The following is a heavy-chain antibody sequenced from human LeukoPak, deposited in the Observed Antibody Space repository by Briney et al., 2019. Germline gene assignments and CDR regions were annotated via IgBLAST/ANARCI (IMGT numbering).Heavy chain of an antibody. D-gene: IGHD1-26*01. J-gene: IGHJ4*02. CDR2: ISWNSGSI. CDR3: AKDTSGSYSGGPNYFDY. CDR1: GFTFSSYG. Sequence: GGSLRLSCAASGFTFSSYGMTWVRQAPGKGLEWVSGISWNSGSIGYAESVKGRFTISRDNAKNSLYLQMNSLRAEDMALYYCAKDTSGSYSGGPNYFDYWGQGTLVTVSS. V-gene: IGHV3-9*03.